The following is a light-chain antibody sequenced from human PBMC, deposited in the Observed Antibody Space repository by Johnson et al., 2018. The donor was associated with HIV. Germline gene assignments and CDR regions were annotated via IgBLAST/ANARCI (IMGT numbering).Light chain of an antibody. CDR2: DNN. J-gene: IGLJ1*01. V-gene: IGLV1-51*01. CDR1: SSNIGNNY. CDR3: GTWDSSLSADV. Sequence: QSVLTQPPSVSAAPGQKVTISCSGGSSNIGNNYVSWYQQLPGTAPKLLIYDNNTRPPAIPDRFSGSKSGTSAPLVIPGLQTGDAADYYCGTWDSSLSADVFGTGTKVTVL.